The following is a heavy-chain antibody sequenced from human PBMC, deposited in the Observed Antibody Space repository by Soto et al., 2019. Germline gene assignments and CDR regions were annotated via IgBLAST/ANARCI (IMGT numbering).Heavy chain of an antibody. CDR2: TYYRSKWYN. CDR1: GDSVSSNSAA. CDR3: AGEGFWSVYSAYNWFDP. V-gene: IGHV6-1*01. J-gene: IGHJ5*02. D-gene: IGHD3-3*01. Sequence: SQTLSLTCAISGDSVSSNSAAWNWIRQSPSRGLEWLGRTYYRSKWYNDYAVSVKSRITINPDTSKNQFSLHLNSVTPEDTAVYYCAGEGFWSVYSAYNWFDPWGQGSLVTVSS.